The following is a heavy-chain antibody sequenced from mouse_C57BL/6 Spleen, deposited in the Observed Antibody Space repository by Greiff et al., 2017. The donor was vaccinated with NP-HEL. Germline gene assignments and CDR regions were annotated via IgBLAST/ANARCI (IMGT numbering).Heavy chain of an antibody. Sequence: AQLQQSGAELVKPGASVKISCKASGYAFSSYWMNWVKQRPGKGLEWIGQIYPGDGDTNYNGKFKGKATLTADKSSSTAYMQLSSLTSEDSAVYFCARSDSPYAMDYWGQGTSVTVSS. V-gene: IGHV1-80*01. D-gene: IGHD2-12*01. CDR2: IYPGDGDT. CDR3: ARSDSPYAMDY. CDR1: GYAFSSYW. J-gene: IGHJ4*01.